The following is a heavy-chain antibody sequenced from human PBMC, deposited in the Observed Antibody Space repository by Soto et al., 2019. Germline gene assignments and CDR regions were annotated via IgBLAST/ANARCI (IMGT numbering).Heavy chain of an antibody. Sequence: PETLSLTRAVSRYSISRGYYWGWIRPPPGLGLEGIGSIYHIGTTDYNPSLKSRVNRSVDTSKNQFSLKLSSVTAADTAVYYCARNSSGCYFDYWGQGTLVTVS. CDR3: ARNSSGCYFDY. CDR2: IYHIGTT. J-gene: IGHJ4*02. D-gene: IGHD6-19*01. CDR1: RYSISRGYY. V-gene: IGHV4-38-2*01.